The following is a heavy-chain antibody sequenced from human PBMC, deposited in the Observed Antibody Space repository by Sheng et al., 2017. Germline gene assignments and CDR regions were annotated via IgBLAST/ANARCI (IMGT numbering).Heavy chain of an antibody. V-gene: IGHV4-34*01. J-gene: IGHJ4*02. CDR2: INHSGST. D-gene: IGHD3-10*01. CDR1: GGSFSGYY. CDR3: ARWRAMVRGVMPPGYY. Sequence: QVQLQQWGAGLLKPSETLSLTCAVYGGSFSGYYWSWIRQPPGKGLEWIGEINHSGSTNYNPSLKSRVTISVDTSKNQFSLKLSSVTAADTAVYYCARWRAMVRGVMPPGYYWGQGTLVTVSS.